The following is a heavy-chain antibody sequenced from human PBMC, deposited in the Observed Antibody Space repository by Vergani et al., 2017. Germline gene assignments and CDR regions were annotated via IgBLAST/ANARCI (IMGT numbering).Heavy chain of an antibody. D-gene: IGHD6-19*01. CDR3: ARDRAVGKQGWYTSGY. J-gene: IGHJ4*02. Sequence: QVQLVQSGAEVKKPGASVKVSCKASGYTFTGYYMHWVRQAPGQGLEWMGWINPNSGGTNYAQKLQGRVTMTTDTSTSTAYMELRSLRSDDTAVYYCARDRAVGKQGWYTSGYWGQGTLVTVSS. CDR2: INPNSGGT. CDR1: GYTFTGYY. V-gene: IGHV1-2*02.